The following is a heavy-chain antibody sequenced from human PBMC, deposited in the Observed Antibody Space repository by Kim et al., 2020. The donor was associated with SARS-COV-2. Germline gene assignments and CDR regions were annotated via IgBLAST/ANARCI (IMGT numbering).Heavy chain of an antibody. CDR2: INADNGNT. CDR3: TRGYYDSSGYYVYFDY. V-gene: IGHV1-3*01. J-gene: IGHJ4*02. Sequence: ASVKVSCKASGYNFTNYVMHWVRQAPGQRLEWMGWINADNGNTKYSQKFQGRVTITRDTSASTAYMELSSLRSEDTAVYYCTRGYYDSSGYYVYFDYWGQ. CDR1: GYNFTNYV. D-gene: IGHD3-22*01.